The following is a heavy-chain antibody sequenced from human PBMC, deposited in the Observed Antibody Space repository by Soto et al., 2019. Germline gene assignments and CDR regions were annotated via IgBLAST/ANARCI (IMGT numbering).Heavy chain of an antibody. J-gene: IGHJ6*02. CDR2: IIPIFGTA. D-gene: IGHD2-2*01. V-gene: IGHV1-69*01. Sequence: QVQLVQSGAEVKKPGSSVKVSCKASGGTFSSYAISWVRQAPGQGLEWMGGIIPIFGTANYAQKFQGRVTITADESTSKAYMELSSLRSEDTAVYYCARSYCSSTSCYLYYYYGMDVWGQGTTVTVSS. CDR1: GGTFSSYA. CDR3: ARSYCSSTSCYLYYYYGMDV.